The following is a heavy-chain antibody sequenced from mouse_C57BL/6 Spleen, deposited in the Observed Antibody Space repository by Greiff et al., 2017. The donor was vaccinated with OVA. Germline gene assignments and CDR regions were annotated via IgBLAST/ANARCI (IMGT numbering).Heavy chain of an antibody. CDR3: ARDRGIYVFDY. CDR1: GFTFSDYY. CDR2: INYDGSST. J-gene: IGHJ2*01. Sequence: EVQVVESEGGLVQPGSSMKLSCTASGFTFSDYYMAWVRQVPEKGLEWVANINYDGSSTYYLDSLKSRFIISRDNAKNILYLQMSSLKSEDTATYYCARDRGIYVFDYWGQGTTLTVSS. D-gene: IGHD6-1*01. V-gene: IGHV5-16*01.